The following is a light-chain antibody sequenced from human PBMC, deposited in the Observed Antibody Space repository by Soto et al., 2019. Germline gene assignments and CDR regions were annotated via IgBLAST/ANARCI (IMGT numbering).Light chain of an antibody. CDR1: QSVSSSY. CDR2: DTS. V-gene: IGKV3-20*01. J-gene: IGKJ1*01. CDR3: QQFDESRQVWT. Sequence: EIVLTQSPGTLSLSPGERATLSCRASQSVSSSYLAWYQQKPGQAPRLLMYDTSSRASGIPDRFSGSGSVTDFTLTISRLEPEDFAVYYCQQFDESRQVWTFGQGTKVDIK.